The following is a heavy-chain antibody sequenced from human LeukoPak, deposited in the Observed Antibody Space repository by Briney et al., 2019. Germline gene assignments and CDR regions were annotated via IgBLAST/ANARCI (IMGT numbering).Heavy chain of an antibody. Sequence: PSETLSLTCTVSGGSISSYYWSWIRQPPGRGLEWIWNIYNSGSTNNTPPLKSLVTISEDTSKNHFSLKLSSVTAADTAVYYCARTTEGGYTYDYFYYYYMDVWGKGTTVTISS. CDR1: GGSISSYY. D-gene: IGHD5-18*01. CDR2: IYNSGST. V-gene: IGHV4-59*01. J-gene: IGHJ6*03. CDR3: ARTTEGGYTYDYFYYYYMDV.